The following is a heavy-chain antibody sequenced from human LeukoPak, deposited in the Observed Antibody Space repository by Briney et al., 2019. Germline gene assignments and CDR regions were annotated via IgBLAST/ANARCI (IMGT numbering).Heavy chain of an antibody. CDR1: GYTFTDYH. J-gene: IGHJ6*03. Sequence: GASVKVSCKASGYTFTDYHVHWVRQVPGQPLEWMGRINTKSGDTKYAQKFQDRVTMTRETSIGTAYMELPRLRSDDMAIYYCAKTGPRGFYMDFWGQGTTVTVSS. CDR3: AKTGPRGFYMDF. CDR2: INTKSGDT. V-gene: IGHV1-2*06.